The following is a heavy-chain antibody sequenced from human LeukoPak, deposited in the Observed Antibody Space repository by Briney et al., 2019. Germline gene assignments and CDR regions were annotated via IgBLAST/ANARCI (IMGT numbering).Heavy chain of an antibody. V-gene: IGHV4-59*08. CDR1: GGSISSYY. J-gene: IGHJ5*02. CDR3: ARRGDYPNWFDP. CDR2: IYYSGST. D-gene: IGHD4-17*01. Sequence: SGTLSLTCTVSGGSISSYYWSWIRQPPGKGLEWIGYIYYSGSTNYNPSLKSRVTISVDTSKNQFSLKLSSVTAADTAVYYCARRGDYPNWFDPWGQGTLVTVSS.